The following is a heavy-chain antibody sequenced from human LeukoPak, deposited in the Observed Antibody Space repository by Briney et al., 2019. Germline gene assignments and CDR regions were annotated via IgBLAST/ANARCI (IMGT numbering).Heavy chain of an antibody. V-gene: IGHV4-31*03. CDR3: ARSMEWLLVY. CDR1: GGSISSGGYY. CDR2: ISHSGSP. D-gene: IGHD3-3*01. J-gene: IGHJ4*02. Sequence: SQTLSLTCTVSGGSISSGGYYWSWIRQPPGKGLEWIGEISHSGSPNYNPSLKGRLTISVDTAKNQFSLKLSSVTAADTAVYYCARSMEWLLVYWGQGTLVTVSS.